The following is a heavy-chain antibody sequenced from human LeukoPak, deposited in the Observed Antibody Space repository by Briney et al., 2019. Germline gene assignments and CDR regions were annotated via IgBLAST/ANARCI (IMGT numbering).Heavy chain of an antibody. J-gene: IGHJ5*02. CDR1: GGRIGSSDPH. D-gene: IGHD3-10*01. CDR3: ARDQSGPISDWFDP. CDR2: ISYSGNT. Sequence: SSETLSLTCIVSGGRIGSSDPHWGWIRQPPGQGLEWVGSISYSGNTYYNLSLKSRVTISVDSSKNQFSLKLTSVTAADTAMYYCARDQSGPISDWFDPWGPGTLFIVSS. V-gene: IGHV4-39*07.